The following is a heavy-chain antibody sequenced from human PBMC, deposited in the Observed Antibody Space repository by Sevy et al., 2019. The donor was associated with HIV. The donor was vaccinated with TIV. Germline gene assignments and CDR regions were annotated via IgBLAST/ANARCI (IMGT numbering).Heavy chain of an antibody. D-gene: IGHD5-12*01. Sequence: GESLKISCAASGFIFSDYYMSWIRQTPGKGLEWVSYITSSGNTKYFADSVKGRFTISRDNAKNSLYLQMNSLRAEDTAVYYCARVLRPYSDYDRGCYFDYWGQGTLVTVSS. CDR2: ITSSGNTK. CDR3: ARVLRPYSDYDRGCYFDY. J-gene: IGHJ4*02. CDR1: GFIFSDYY. V-gene: IGHV3-11*01.